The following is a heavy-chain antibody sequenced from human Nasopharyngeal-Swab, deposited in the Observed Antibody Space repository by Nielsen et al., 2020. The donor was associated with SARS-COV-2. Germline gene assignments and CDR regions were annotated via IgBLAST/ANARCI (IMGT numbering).Heavy chain of an antibody. Sequence: GESLKISCAASGFTFSSYGMHWVRQARGKGLEWVAVISYDGSNKYYADSVKGRFTISRDNSKNTLYLQMNSLRAEDTAVYYCANLIFGDAFDIWGQGTMVTVSS. J-gene: IGHJ3*02. CDR3: ANLIFGDAFDI. CDR2: ISYDGSNK. V-gene: IGHV3-30*18. D-gene: IGHD3-3*01. CDR1: GFTFSSYG.